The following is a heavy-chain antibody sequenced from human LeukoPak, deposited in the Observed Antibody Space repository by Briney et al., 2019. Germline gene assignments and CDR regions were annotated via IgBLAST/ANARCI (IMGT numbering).Heavy chain of an antibody. V-gene: IGHV4-59*01. CDR3: ARSSGWTLFDY. CDR2: IYYSGST. D-gene: IGHD6-19*01. J-gene: IGHJ4*02. CDR1: GYSITNNYY. Sequence: RASETPSLTCTVSGYSITNNYYWSWIRQPPGEGLEWIGYIYYSGSTNYNPSLKSRVTISVDTSKNQFSLKLSSVTAADTAVYYCARSSGWTLFDYWGQGTLVTVSS.